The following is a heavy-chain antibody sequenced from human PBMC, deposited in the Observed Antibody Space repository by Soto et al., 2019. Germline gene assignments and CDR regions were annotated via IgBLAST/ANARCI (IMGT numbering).Heavy chain of an antibody. V-gene: IGHV3-30*18. D-gene: IGHD3-10*01. CDR3: EKERMVAGVRGYSDY. CDR1: GFTFSSYG. CDR2: ISYDGSNK. Sequence: QVQLVESGGGVVQPGKSLRLSCAGSGFTFSSYGMDWVRQAPGKGLVWVAVISYDGSNKYYADSVKGRFTISRDNSKNTLYLQMGSRRADDTAVYYCEKERMVAGVRGYSDYWGQGTMVTASS. J-gene: IGHJ4*02.